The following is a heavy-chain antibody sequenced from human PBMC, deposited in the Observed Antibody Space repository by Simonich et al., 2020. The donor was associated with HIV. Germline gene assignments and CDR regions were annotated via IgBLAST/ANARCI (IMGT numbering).Heavy chain of an antibody. CDR2: VDPNRGGT. CDR1: GYTFTGYY. D-gene: IGHD6-13*01. Sequence: QVQLVQSGAEVKKPGASVKVSCKASGYTFTGYYMHWVRQAPGQGLEWMGRVDPNRGGTNYAQKFQGRVTRTRDTSISTAYMELSRLRSDDTAVYYCARGGGAAGTGDWFDPWGQGTLVTVSS. V-gene: IGHV1-2*06. J-gene: IGHJ5*02. CDR3: ARGGGAAGTGDWFDP.